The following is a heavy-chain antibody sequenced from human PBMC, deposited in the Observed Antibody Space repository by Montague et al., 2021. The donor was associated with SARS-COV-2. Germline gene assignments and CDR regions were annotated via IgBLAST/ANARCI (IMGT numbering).Heavy chain of an antibody. D-gene: IGHD3-9*01. Sequence: SETLSLTCTVSGGSISSYYWSWLRQPPVKGLEWIGYISYSGSTNYNPSLKSRVTISIDTSKNQFSLKLSSVTAADTAVYYCARHALGYFDWLNEGYFDYWGQGTLVTVSS. CDR3: ARHALGYFDWLNEGYFDY. V-gene: IGHV4-59*08. CDR1: GGSISSYY. J-gene: IGHJ4*02. CDR2: ISYSGST.